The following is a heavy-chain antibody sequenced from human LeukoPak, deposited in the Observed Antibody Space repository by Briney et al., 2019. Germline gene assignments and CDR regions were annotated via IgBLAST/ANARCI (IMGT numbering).Heavy chain of an antibody. V-gene: IGHV5-10-1*01. J-gene: IGHJ4*02. CDR2: IDPSESYT. CDR3: ARHGLDGSAEY. CDR1: GSPFTSYW. Sequence: GGSLEISGQGSGSPFTSYWISWARQLPGKGLEWMGRIDPSESYTNNSPSFQGHVTISTDKSISTAYLQWSSLKASDTAMYYCARHGLDGSAEYWGEGTLVSVSS. D-gene: IGHD3/OR15-3a*01.